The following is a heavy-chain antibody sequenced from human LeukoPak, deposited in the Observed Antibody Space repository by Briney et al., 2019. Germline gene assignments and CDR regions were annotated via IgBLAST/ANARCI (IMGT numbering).Heavy chain of an antibody. CDR3: ARAGRGGYFNWFDP. D-gene: IGHD3-22*01. Sequence: SETLSLTCAVYGGSFSGYYWSRIRQPPGKGLEWIGEINHSGSTNYNPSLKSRVTISVDTSKNQFSLKLSSVTAADTAVYYCARAGRGGYFNWFDPWGQGTLVTVSS. CDR1: GGSFSGYY. V-gene: IGHV4-34*01. CDR2: INHSGST. J-gene: IGHJ5*02.